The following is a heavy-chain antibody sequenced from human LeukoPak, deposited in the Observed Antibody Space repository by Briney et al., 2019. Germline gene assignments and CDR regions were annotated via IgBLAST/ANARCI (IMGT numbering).Heavy chain of an antibody. CDR1: GFTFSSYG. V-gene: IGHV3-30*18. J-gene: IGHJ4*02. Sequence: TGGSLRLSCAASGFTFSSYGMHWVRQAPGKGLEWVAVISYDESNKYYADSVKGRFTISRDNSKNTLYLQMNSLRAEDTAVYYCAKDEAVAGTVNNWGQGTLVTVSS. CDR2: ISYDESNK. D-gene: IGHD6-19*01. CDR3: AKDEAVAGTVNN.